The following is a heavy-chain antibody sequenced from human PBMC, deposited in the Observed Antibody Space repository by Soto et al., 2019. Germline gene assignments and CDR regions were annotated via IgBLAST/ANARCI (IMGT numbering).Heavy chain of an antibody. Sequence: SFKVPIKASGYTFTGYDMHWVRQAPGQGLEGMGWINPNSGGTNYAQTFQGRVTMTRDTSISTAYMELSRLRSDDTAVYYCARQDPSGTGLDYWGQGTPVTVSS. J-gene: IGHJ4*02. CDR2: INPNSGGT. D-gene: IGHD1-1*01. V-gene: IGHV1-2*02. CDR1: GYTFTGYD. CDR3: ARQDPSGTGLDY.